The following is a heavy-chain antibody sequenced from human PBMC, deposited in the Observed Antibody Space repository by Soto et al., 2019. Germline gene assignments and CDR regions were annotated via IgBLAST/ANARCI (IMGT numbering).Heavy chain of an antibody. V-gene: IGHV3-21*01. CDR2: ISSASSET. J-gene: IGHJ4*02. CDR3: ARVAY. Sequence: GGSLRLSCEPSGCTVSRVSVDWVRQVAGEWLEWVASISSASSETWYAASVKGRFIISRDNAQNSLFLQMNTLRPEDSAISYCARVAYWGPGTQVTVSS. CDR1: GCTVSRVS.